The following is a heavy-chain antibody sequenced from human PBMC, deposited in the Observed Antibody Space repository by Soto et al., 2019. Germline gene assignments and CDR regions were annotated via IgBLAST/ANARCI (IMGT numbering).Heavy chain of an antibody. CDR3: ARRTAVGAHFDF. CDR2: ISFNGGAK. CDR1: GFTFSSFA. Sequence: QVQLVESGGGVVQPGGSLRLSCAASGFTFSSFAMHWVRQAPGQGLEWVSVISFNGGAKYYQDSVEGRFTISRDNSENTLYLEMNPLRPEDTGVYFCARRTAVGAHFDFWGRGTLVTVSS. J-gene: IGHJ4*02. D-gene: IGHD6-19*01. V-gene: IGHV3-30-3*01.